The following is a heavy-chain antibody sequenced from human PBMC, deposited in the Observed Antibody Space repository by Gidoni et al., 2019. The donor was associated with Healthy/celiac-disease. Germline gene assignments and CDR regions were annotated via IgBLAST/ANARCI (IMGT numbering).Heavy chain of an antibody. CDR3: ARDGYDSSGYYGGFFDY. V-gene: IGHV3-21*01. J-gene: IGHJ4*02. CDR2: ISSSSSYI. Sequence: EVQLVESGGGLVKPGGSLRLSCAASGFTFSSHSMNWVRQAPGKGLEWVSSISSSSSYIYYADSVKGRFTISRDNAKNSLYLQMNSLRAEDTAVYYCARDGYDSSGYYGGFFDYWGQGTLVTVSS. D-gene: IGHD3-22*01. CDR1: GFTFSSHS.